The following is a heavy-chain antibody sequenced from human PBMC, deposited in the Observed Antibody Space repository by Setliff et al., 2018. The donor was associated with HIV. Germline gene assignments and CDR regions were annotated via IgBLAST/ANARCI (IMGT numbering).Heavy chain of an antibody. CDR2: INPNIGDT. V-gene: IGHV1-2*02. J-gene: IGHJ4*02. Sequence: ASVKVSCKASGYTFTGYHIHWVRQAPGQGLEWMGWINPNIGDTSYSEKFQGRLTITRDTSANTAYMELRSLRSDDTAVYYCARDRLNVYSSGWGVGYWGQGTLVTVSS. CDR1: GYTFTGYH. CDR3: ARDRLNVYSSGWGVGY. D-gene: IGHD6-25*01.